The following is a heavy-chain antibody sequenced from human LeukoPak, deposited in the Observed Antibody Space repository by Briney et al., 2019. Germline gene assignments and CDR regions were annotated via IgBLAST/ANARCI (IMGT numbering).Heavy chain of an antibody. CDR2: ISGSGGST. CDR3: AKVHDSSGYYYAGAFDI. V-gene: IGHV3-23*01. Sequence: GGSLRLSCAASGFTFSSYAMGWVRQAPGKGLEWVSAISGSGGSTYYADSVKGRFTISRDNSKNTLYLQMNSLRAEDTAVYYCAKVHDSSGYYYAGAFDIWGQGTMVTVSS. D-gene: IGHD3-22*01. J-gene: IGHJ3*02. CDR1: GFTFSSYA.